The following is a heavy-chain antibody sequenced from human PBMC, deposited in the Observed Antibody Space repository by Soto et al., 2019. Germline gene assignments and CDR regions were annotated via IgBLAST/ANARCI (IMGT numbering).Heavy chain of an antibody. V-gene: IGHV3-23*01. D-gene: IGHD6-19*01. CDR3: ATESSSGWSFDY. J-gene: IGHJ4*02. CDR2: ISGSGDST. Sequence: EVQLLESGGGLVQPGGSLRLSCAASGFTFSTYAMNWVRQAPGKGLEWVSGISGSGDSTYYADSVKGRFTVSRDNSKTTLYLQMNSLRAEDTAVFCCATESSSGWSFDYWGQGTLVTVSS. CDR1: GFTFSTYA.